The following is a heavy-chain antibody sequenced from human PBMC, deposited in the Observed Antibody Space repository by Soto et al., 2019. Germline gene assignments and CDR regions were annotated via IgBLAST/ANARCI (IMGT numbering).Heavy chain of an antibody. D-gene: IGHD1-26*01. Sequence: QVQLVESGGGAVQPGRSLRLSCAASGFTFSRYPMYWVRQAPGKGLEWVAVITYDGNNKYYADSVKGRFTISRDNAKNTLSLQMNNLRPEDTAVYYCAKGVGSYYFDYWGQGTLVTVSS. V-gene: IGHV3-30-3*01. CDR2: ITYDGNNK. J-gene: IGHJ4*02. CDR3: AKGVGSYYFDY. CDR1: GFTFSRYP.